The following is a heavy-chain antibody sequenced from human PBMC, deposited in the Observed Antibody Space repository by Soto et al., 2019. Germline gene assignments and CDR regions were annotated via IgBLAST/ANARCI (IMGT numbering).Heavy chain of an antibody. CDR3: ARDNGYSYGYTLDH. CDR1: GGSISSGDYY. CDR2: IYYTGNT. D-gene: IGHD5-18*01. J-gene: IGHJ4*02. Sequence: SETLSLTCTVSGGSISSGDYYWGWIRQPPGKGLEWIGSIYYTGNTYYNPSLKSRVTISVDTSKNQFSLKLSSVTTADTAVYYCARDNGYSYGYTLDHWGQGTLVTVSS. V-gene: IGHV4-39*07.